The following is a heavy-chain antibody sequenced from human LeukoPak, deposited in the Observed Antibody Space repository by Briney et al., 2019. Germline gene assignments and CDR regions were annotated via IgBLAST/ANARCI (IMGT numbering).Heavy chain of an antibody. J-gene: IGHJ6*02. CDR1: GFTVSSNY. D-gene: IGHD3-22*01. CDR3: ARSPSYYDSSGYYAYYYYGMDA. Sequence: PGGSLRLSCAASGFTVSSNYMSWVRQAPGKGLEWVSVIYSGGSTYYADSVKGRFTISRDNSKNTLYLQMNSLRAEDTAVYYCARSPSYYDSSGYYAYYYYGMDAWGQGTTVTVSS. V-gene: IGHV3-66*01. CDR2: IYSGGST.